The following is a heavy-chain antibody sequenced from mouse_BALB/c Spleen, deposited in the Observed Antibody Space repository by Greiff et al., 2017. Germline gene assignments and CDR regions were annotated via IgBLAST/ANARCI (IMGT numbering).Heavy chain of an antibody. CDR3: AREAY. Sequence: EVQGVESGGGLVKPGGSLKLSCAASGFTFSDYYMYWVRQTPEKRLEWVATISDGGSYTYYPDSVKGRFTISRDNAKNNLYLQMSSLKSEDTAMYYCAREAYWGQGTLVTVSA. CDR1: GFTFSDYY. V-gene: IGHV5-4*02. J-gene: IGHJ3*01. CDR2: ISDGGSYT.